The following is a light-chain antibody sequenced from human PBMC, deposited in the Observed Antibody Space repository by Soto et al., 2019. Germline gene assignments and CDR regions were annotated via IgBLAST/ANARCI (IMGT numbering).Light chain of an antibody. Sequence: QSALTQPASVSGSPGQSITISCTGTSSDVGSYNLVSWYQQHPGKAPKLMIYEGSKRPSGVSNRFSGSKSGNTASLTISGLQAEDEADYYCCSYAGSSGYVFGTGNKVTVL. CDR1: SSDVGSYNL. CDR2: EGS. J-gene: IGLJ1*01. CDR3: CSYAGSSGYV. V-gene: IGLV2-23*01.